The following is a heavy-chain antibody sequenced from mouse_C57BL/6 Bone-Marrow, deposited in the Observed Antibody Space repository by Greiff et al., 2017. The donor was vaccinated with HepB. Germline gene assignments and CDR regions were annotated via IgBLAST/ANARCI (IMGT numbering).Heavy chain of an antibody. J-gene: IGHJ1*03. CDR1: GYTFTDYY. CDR2: INPNNGGT. V-gene: IGHV1-26*01. CDR3: AGYYYGSSPPWYFDV. D-gene: IGHD1-1*01. Sequence: VQLQQSGPELVKPGASVKISCKASGYTFTDYYMNWVKQSHGKSLEWIGDINPNNGGTSYNQKFKGKATLTVDKSSRTAYMELRSLTSEDSAVYYCAGYYYGSSPPWYFDVWGTGTTVTVSS.